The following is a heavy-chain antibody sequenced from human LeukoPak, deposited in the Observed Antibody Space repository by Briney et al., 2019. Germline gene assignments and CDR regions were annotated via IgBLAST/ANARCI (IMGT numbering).Heavy chain of an antibody. CDR1: GFTFSSYA. J-gene: IGHJ6*03. D-gene: IGHD6-19*01. CDR2: ISGSGGST. Sequence: PGGSLRLSCAASGFTFSSYAMSWVRQAPGKGLEWVSAISGSGGSTYYADSVKGRFTISRDNSKNTLYLQMNSLRAEDTAVYYCANRGSGWPKADYYYMDVWGKGTTVTVSS. CDR3: ANRGSGWPKADYYYMDV. V-gene: IGHV3-23*01.